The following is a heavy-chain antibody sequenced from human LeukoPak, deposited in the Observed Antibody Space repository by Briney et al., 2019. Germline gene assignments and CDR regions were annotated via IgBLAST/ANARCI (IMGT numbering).Heavy chain of an antibody. Sequence: SETLSLTCTVSGDSISSSYYYWGWIRQPPGRGLEWIGSMFYSGSTYYNPSLKSRVTISVDTSKNQFSLKLSSVTAADTAVYYCARASNYDSSGYYSNWFDPWGQGTLVTVSS. J-gene: IGHJ5*02. D-gene: IGHD3-22*01. V-gene: IGHV4-39*07. CDR3: ARASNYDSSGYYSNWFDP. CDR1: GDSISSSYYY. CDR2: MFYSGST.